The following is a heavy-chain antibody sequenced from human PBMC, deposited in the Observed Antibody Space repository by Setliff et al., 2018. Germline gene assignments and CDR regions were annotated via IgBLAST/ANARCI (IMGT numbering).Heavy chain of an antibody. J-gene: IGHJ4*02. CDR3: ARRNYRTALDY. CDR2: LKYDGSES. V-gene: IGHV3-7*03. Sequence: PGGSLRLSCVVSGFTFSSRWMGWVRQAPGKGLEWVANLKYDGSESFYVGSMKGRFTISRDNAKNSLYLQMNSLSAEDTAVYFCARRNYRTALDYWGQGTLVTVSS. CDR1: GFTFSSRW. D-gene: IGHD3-16*02.